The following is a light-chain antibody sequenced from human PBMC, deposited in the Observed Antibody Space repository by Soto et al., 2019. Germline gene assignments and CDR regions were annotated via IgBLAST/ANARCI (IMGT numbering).Light chain of an antibody. CDR3: MQGTHWPPYT. J-gene: IGKJ2*01. CDR2: KVS. V-gene: IGKV2-30*01. Sequence: DVVLTQSPLSLTVTLGQPASISCRSSQSLVNGAGDTYLNWFHQRPGQSPRRLIYKVSNRDSGVPDRFSGSGSGTDFTLKISRVEAEDIGVYYCMQGTHWPPYTFGQGTKLEIK. CDR1: QSLVNGAGDTY.